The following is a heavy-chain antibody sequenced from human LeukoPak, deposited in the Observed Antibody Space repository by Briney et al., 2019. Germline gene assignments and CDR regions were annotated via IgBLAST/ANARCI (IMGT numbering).Heavy chain of an antibody. V-gene: IGHV1-2*04. J-gene: IGHJ3*02. CDR3: ARGRTIYYGLGSYYNRDALDI. D-gene: IGHD3-10*01. CDR1: GYTFTGYY. Sequence: ASVKVSCKASGYTFTGYYMHWVRQAPGQGLEWMGWINPNSGGTNYAQKFQGWVTMTRDTSISTAYMELSRLRSDDTAVYYCARGRTIYYGLGSYYNRDALDIWGQGTMVTVSS. CDR2: INPNSGGT.